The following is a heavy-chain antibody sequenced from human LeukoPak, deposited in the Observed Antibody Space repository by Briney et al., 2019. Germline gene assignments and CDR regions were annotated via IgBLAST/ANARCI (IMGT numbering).Heavy chain of an antibody. CDR2: TSYDGSNK. CDR1: GFTFSSYG. Sequence: GRSLRLSCAASGFTFSSYGMHWVRQAPGKGLEWVAVTSYDGSNKYYADSVKGRFTISRDNSKNTLYLQMNSLRAEDTAVYYCAKDLYDYWSGYGSNFDYWGQGTLVTVSS. CDR3: AKDLYDYWSGYGSNFDY. J-gene: IGHJ4*02. D-gene: IGHD3-3*01. V-gene: IGHV3-30*18.